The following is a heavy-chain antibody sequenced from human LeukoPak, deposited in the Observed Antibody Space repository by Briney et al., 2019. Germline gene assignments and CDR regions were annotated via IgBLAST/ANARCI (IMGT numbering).Heavy chain of an antibody. V-gene: IGHV4-30-4*08. Sequence: PSQTLSLTCTVSGGSISSGDYYWSWIRQPPGKGLEWIGYIYYSGSTYSNPSLKSRVTISVDTSKSQFSLKLSSVTAAATAVYNCARAFGVVIGDYWGQGTLVTVSS. CDR1: GGSISSGDYY. D-gene: IGHD3-3*01. J-gene: IGHJ4*02. CDR2: IYYSGST. CDR3: ARAFGVVIGDY.